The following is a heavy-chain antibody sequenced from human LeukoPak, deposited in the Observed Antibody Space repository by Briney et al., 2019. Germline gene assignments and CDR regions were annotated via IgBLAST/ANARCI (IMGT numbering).Heavy chain of an antibody. CDR2: INSDGSST. Sequence: GGSLRLSCASSGFTFSSYWMHWVRQAPGNGLVWVSRINSDGSSTSYADSVKGRFTISRDNAKNTLYLQMNSLRAEDTAVYYCARDRGAYCSGGSSYSRKWFDPWGQGTLVTVSS. V-gene: IGHV3-74*01. J-gene: IGHJ5*02. CDR1: GFTFSSYW. D-gene: IGHD2-15*01. CDR3: ARDRGAYCSGGSSYSRKWFDP.